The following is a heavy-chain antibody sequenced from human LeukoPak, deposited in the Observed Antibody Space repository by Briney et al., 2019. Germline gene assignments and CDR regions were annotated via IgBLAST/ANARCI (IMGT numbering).Heavy chain of an antibody. CDR1: GGSISSGGYY. J-gene: IGHJ6*03. CDR2: IYYSGST. Sequence: SETLSLTCTVSGGSISSGGYYWSWIRQPSGKGLEWIGYIYYSGSTYYNPSLKSRVTMSVDRPKNQFSLKVSSVTAADTAVYYCARETIFGITDYYYMDVRGKGTTVTVSS. V-gene: IGHV4-30-2*01. D-gene: IGHD3-3*01. CDR3: ARETIFGITDYYYMDV.